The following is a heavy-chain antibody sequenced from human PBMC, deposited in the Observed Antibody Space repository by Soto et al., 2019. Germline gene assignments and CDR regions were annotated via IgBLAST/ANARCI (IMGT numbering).Heavy chain of an antibody. CDR1: GFTFSSYG. V-gene: IGHV3-30*03. J-gene: IGHJ3*02. Sequence: PGGSLRLSCAASGFTFSSYGMHWVRQAPGKGLEWVAVISYDGSNKYYADSVKGRFTISRDNAKNTLYLQMNSLRAEDTAVYYCARCPGIAVAGADAFDIWGQGTMVTVS. D-gene: IGHD6-19*01. CDR3: ARCPGIAVAGADAFDI. CDR2: ISYDGSNK.